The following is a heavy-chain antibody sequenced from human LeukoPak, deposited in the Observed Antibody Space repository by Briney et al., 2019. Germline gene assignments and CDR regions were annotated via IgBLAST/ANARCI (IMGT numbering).Heavy chain of an antibody. CDR3: ATGDYAPGY. J-gene: IGHJ4*02. Sequence: GGSLRLSCAASGFTFSSYGMHWVRQAPGKGLEWVAVIWYDGSNKYYADSVKGRFIISRDNSKNTLYLQMTSLRAEDTAVYYCATGDYAPGYWGQGTLVTVSS. CDR1: GFTFSSYG. V-gene: IGHV3-33*01. CDR2: IWYDGSNK. D-gene: IGHD4-17*01.